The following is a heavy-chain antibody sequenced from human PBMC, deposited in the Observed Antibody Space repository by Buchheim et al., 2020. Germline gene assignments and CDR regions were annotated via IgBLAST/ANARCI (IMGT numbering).Heavy chain of an antibody. Sequence: QVQLQQWGAGLLKPSETLSLTCAVYGGSFSGYYWSWIRQTPGKGLEWIGEINHSGSTNYNPSLKSRVTISVDKSKKRFFLKLSSVTAADTAVYYCARGDPLLEYAYIDYWGQGTL. CDR3: ARGDPLLEYAYIDY. D-gene: IGHD2-8*01. CDR2: INHSGST. CDR1: GGSFSGYY. V-gene: IGHV4-34*01. J-gene: IGHJ4*02.